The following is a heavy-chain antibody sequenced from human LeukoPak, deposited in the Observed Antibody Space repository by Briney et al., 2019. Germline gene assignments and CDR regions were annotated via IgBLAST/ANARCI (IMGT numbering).Heavy chain of an antibody. J-gene: IGHJ4*02. CDR1: GYTFTSYD. CDR2: MNPNSGGT. Sequence: GASVKVSCKASGYTFTSYDINWVRQATGQGLEWMGWMNPNSGGTNYAQKFQGRVTMTRDTSISTAYMELSRLRSDDTAVYYCARDLYDYGDYVGYWGQGTLVTVSS. V-gene: IGHV1-2*02. CDR3: ARDLYDYGDYVGY. D-gene: IGHD4-17*01.